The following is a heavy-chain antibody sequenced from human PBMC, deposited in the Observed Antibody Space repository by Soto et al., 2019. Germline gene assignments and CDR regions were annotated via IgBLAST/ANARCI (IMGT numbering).Heavy chain of an antibody. CDR2: ILYDGSSE. V-gene: IGHV3-30*04. CDR1: GFTFSKYA. Sequence: QPGGSLRLSCTASGFTFSKYAMHWVRQAPGKGLEWLAAILYDGSSEYYADSAKGRFTISRDNLKNALFLQMDSLRSEDTAVYYCARDLPYSKDYFYYGMDVWGRGTTVTVSS. CDR3: ARDLPYSKDYFYYGMDV. D-gene: IGHD4-4*01. J-gene: IGHJ6*02.